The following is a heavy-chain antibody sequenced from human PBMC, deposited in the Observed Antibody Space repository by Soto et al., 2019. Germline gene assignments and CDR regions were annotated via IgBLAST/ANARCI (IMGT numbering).Heavy chain of an antibody. J-gene: IGHJ4*02. CDR1: GYTFTSYY. D-gene: IGHD3-22*01. Sequence: ASVKVSCKASGYTFTSYYMHWVRQAPGQGLEWMGIINPSGGSTSYAQKLQGRVTMTRDTSTSTVYMELSSLRSEDTAVYYCARAPSPIRYDSSGYYFDYWGQGTLVTVSS. CDR3: ARAPSPIRYDSSGYYFDY. CDR2: INPSGGST. V-gene: IGHV1-46*03.